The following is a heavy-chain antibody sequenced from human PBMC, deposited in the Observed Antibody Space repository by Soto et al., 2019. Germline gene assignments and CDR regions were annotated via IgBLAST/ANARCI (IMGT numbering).Heavy chain of an antibody. CDR1: GFTFSSYW. D-gene: IGHD5-18*01. CDR3: ARGYSYGLDY. J-gene: IGHJ4*02. Sequence: EVQLVESGGGLVQPGGSLRLYCAAAGFTFSSYWMSWVRQAPGKGLECVANIKQDGSEKYYVDSVKGRFTISRDNAKNSLYLQMNILRAEDTAVYYCARGYSYGLDYWGQVTLVTVSS. V-gene: IGHV3-7*01. CDR2: IKQDGSEK.